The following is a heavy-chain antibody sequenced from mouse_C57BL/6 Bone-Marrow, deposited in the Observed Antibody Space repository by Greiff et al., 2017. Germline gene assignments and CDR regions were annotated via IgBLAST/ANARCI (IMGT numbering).Heavy chain of an antibody. D-gene: IGHD1-1*01. V-gene: IGHV5-6*01. CDR3: ARQRLRAWFAY. CDR2: ISSGGSYT. CDR1: GFTFSSYG. J-gene: IGHJ3*01. Sequence: EVQRVESGGDLVKPGGSLKLSCAASGFTFSSYGMSWVRQTPDKRLEWVATISSGGSYTYYPDSVTGRFTISRDNAKNTLYLQMSSLKSEDTAMYYCARQRLRAWFAYWGQGTLVTVSA.